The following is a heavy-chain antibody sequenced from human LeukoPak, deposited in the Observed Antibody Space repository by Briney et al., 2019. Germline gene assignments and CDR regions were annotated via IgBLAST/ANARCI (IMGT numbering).Heavy chain of an antibody. CDR3: ASYVIAGYLQVHRAFDI. V-gene: IGHV4-39*01. CDR2: VYYSGST. J-gene: IGHJ3*02. CDR1: GGSISSSSYY. D-gene: IGHD3-16*02. Sequence: PSETLSLTCTVSGGSISSSSYYWGWIRQPPGKGLEWIGSVYYSGSTYYNPSLKSRVTISVDTSKNQFSLKLSSVTAADTAVYYCASYVIAGYLQVHRAFDIWGQGTMVTVSS.